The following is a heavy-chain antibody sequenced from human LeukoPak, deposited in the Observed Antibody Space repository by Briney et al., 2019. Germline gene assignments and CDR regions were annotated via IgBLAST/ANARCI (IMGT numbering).Heavy chain of an antibody. CDR1: GFTFSSYA. Sequence: PGGSLRLSCAASGFTFSSYAMSWVRQAPGKGLEWVGRIKSKTDGGTTDYAAPVKGRFTISRDDSKNTLYLQMNSLKTEDTAVYYCTTGDPTYYDFWSGYTWGQGTLVTVSS. D-gene: IGHD3-3*01. J-gene: IGHJ5*02. CDR3: TTGDPTYYDFWSGYT. V-gene: IGHV3-15*01. CDR2: IKSKTDGGTT.